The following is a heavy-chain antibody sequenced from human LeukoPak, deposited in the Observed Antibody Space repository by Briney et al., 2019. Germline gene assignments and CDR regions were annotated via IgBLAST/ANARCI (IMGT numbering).Heavy chain of an antibody. CDR2: IIPIFGIA. CDR3: ARDSDTVTREYYFDY. D-gene: IGHD4-11*01. J-gene: IGHJ4*02. Sequence: SVKVSCKASGGTFSSYAICWVRQAPGQGLEWMGRIIPIFGIANYAQKFQGRVTITADKSTSTAYMELSSLRSEDTAVYYCARDSDTVTREYYFDYWGQGTLVTVSS. CDR1: GGTFSSYA. V-gene: IGHV1-69*04.